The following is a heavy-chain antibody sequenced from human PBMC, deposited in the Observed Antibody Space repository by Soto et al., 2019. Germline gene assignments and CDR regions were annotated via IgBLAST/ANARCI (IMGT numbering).Heavy chain of an antibody. Sequence: SETLSLTCTVSGGSIGTYYWSWIRQPPGEGLEWIGYIYYRGNTDYNPSLKSRVTISLDTPKNQFSLKLSSVTAADTAVYYCARHPGYYDILTGYTTYYFDYWGQGILVTVS. V-gene: IGHV4-59*08. CDR2: IYYRGNT. CDR3: ARHPGYYDILTGYTTYYFDY. CDR1: GGSIGTYY. J-gene: IGHJ4*02. D-gene: IGHD3-9*01.